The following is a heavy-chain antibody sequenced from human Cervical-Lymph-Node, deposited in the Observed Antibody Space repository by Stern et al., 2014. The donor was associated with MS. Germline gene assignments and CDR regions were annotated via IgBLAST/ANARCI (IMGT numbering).Heavy chain of an antibody. CDR1: GFAFSNYW. V-gene: IGHV3-74*01. D-gene: IGHD3-22*01. Sequence: EVQLVASGGGLVQPGGSLSLPCAASGFAFSNYWMHWVRQVPGKGLVWVSRINSDGTTTGYADSVKGRFTISRDNAKNTLFLQMKSLRVDDTAVYYCARDDSSGYAVWGQGSLVTVSS. CDR2: INSDGTTT. J-gene: IGHJ4*02. CDR3: ARDDSSGYAV.